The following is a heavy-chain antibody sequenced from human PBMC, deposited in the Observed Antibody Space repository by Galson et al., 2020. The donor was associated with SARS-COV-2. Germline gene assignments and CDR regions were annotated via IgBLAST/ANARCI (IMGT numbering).Heavy chain of an antibody. CDR1: GGSISSGGYY. CDR2: IYYSGST. J-gene: IGHJ3*02. V-gene: IGHV4-31*03. D-gene: IGHD3-22*01. CDR3: ATNYYDSSGYFDAFDI. Sequence: SETLSLTCTVSGGSISSGGYYWSWIRQHPGKGLEWIGYIYYSGSTYYNPSLKSRVTISVDTSKNQFSLKLSYVTAADTAVYYCATNYYDSSGYFDAFDIWGQGTMVTVSS.